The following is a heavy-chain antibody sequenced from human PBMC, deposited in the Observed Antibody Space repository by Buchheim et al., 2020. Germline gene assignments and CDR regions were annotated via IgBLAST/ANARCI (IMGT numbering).Heavy chain of an antibody. CDR1: GVSISSGAYS. Sequence: QVQLQESGSGLVKPSQTLSLTCVVSGVSISSGAYSWSWIRQPPGKGLEWIGYIYHSGSTYYNPSLKSRVTISIDRSKNQFSLKLSTVTAADTAMYYCARWDTSSSYDYWGQGTL. V-gene: IGHV4-30-2*01. CDR3: ARWDTSSSYDY. J-gene: IGHJ4*02. D-gene: IGHD6-6*01. CDR2: IYHSGST.